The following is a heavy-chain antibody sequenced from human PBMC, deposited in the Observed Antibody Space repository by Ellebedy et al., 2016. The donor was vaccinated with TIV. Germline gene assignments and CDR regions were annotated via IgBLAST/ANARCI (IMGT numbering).Heavy chain of an antibody. D-gene: IGHD6-6*01. CDR2: IYYSGST. V-gene: IGHV4-59*01. Sequence: MPGGSLRLSCTVSGGSISSYYWSWIRQPPGKGLEWIGYIYYSGSTNYNPSLKSRVTISVDTSKNQFSLKLSSVTAADTAVYYCAMTTVIGSSFPFTFDYWGQGTLVTVSS. CDR1: GGSISSYY. J-gene: IGHJ4*02. CDR3: AMTTVIGSSFPFTFDY.